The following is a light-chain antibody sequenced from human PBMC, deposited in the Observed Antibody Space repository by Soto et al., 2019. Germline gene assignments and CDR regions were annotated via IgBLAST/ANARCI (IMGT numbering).Light chain of an antibody. Sequence: DIPMTQSPSSLSASVGDRVTITCRASQSISSYLNWYQQKPGKAPKLLIYAASSLQSGVPSRFSGSGSVTHFTRTISSLQPEDFATYYCQQSYSSLWTFGQGTKVEIK. CDR2: AAS. CDR1: QSISSY. J-gene: IGKJ1*01. V-gene: IGKV1-39*01. CDR3: QQSYSSLWT.